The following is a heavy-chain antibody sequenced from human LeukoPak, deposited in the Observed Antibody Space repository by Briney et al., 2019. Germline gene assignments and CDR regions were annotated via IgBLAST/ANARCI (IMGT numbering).Heavy chain of an antibody. J-gene: IGHJ6*02. D-gene: IGHD3-3*01. CDR3: ARDGDFWSGYYSPYYGMDV. Sequence: SETLSLTCTVSGGSISSYYWSWIRQPPGKGLEWIGYIYYSGSTNYNPSLKSRVTISVDTSKNQFSLKLSSVTAADTAVYYCARDGDFWSGYYSPYYGMDVWGQGTTVTASS. V-gene: IGHV4-59*01. CDR1: GGSISSYY. CDR2: IYYSGST.